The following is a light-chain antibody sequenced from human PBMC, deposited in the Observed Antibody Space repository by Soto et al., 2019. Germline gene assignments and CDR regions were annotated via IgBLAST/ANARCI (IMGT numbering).Light chain of an antibody. CDR2: GAS. Sequence: EISMTQSPVTLSVSPGESATLSWRASQRIYSNLAWYQQRPGKAPRLLIYGASTRESGVPARFSGRGSGTEFTLTISSLQSEDSAAYYCQQHNKWPITFGQGTRLEIK. V-gene: IGKV3-15*01. CDR1: QRIYSN. J-gene: IGKJ5*01. CDR3: QQHNKWPIT.